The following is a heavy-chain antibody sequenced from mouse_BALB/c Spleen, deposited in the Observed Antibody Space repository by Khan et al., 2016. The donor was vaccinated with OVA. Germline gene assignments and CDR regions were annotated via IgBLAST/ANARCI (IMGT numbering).Heavy chain of an antibody. CDR1: GRNMKDIY. CDR3: ARMARK. Sequence: VQLQKYGAEMGKTGAKVKLSCTATGRNMKDIYRKWWKKGPEQGLEWSGRIDHPNGNTKDDPKFQGKATLTSDTSSTTAYLQLSSLTSEDTAVYYCARMARKWGQGTTLTVSS. V-gene: IGHV14-3*02. J-gene: IGHJ2*01. CDR2: IDHPNGNT.